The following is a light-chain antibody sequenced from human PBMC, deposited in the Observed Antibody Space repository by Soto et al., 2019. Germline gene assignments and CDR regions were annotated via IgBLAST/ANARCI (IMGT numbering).Light chain of an antibody. CDR2: DAS. V-gene: IGKV3-20*01. Sequence: TPPHRSLYLSPGETATLSCRASQTIGRNYLAWYQQKPGQAPRLLILDASSRATGISDRFTGSGSGTDFTLTIITLQPEDFVVDYCQQYGSLPSTFGLGTKVDI. J-gene: IGKJ1*01. CDR1: QTIGRNY. CDR3: QQYGSLPST.